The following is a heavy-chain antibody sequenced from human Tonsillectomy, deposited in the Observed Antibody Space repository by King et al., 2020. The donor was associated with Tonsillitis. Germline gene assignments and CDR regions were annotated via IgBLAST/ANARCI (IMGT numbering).Heavy chain of an antibody. CDR1: GFSLSNARMG. V-gene: IGHV2-26*01. D-gene: IGHD3-22*01. CDR2: IFSNDDK. CDR3: ARYYYDSSGYYNGYFDY. Sequence: TLKESGPVLVKPTETLTLTCTVSGFSLSNARMGVSWIRQPPGKALEWLAHIFSNDDKSYSTPLKSRLTLSKDTSKSQVVLSMTNMDPVDTATYYCARYYYDSSGYYNGYFDYWGQGTLVTVSS. J-gene: IGHJ4*02.